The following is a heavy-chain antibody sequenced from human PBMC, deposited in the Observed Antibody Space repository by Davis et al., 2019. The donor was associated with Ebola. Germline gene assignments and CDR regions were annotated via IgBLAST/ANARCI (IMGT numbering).Heavy chain of an antibody. CDR1: GYSFTSYW. CDR3: ARLRIDGEYYYYYGMDV. CDR2: IYPGDSDT. Sequence: GESLKISCKGSGYSFTSYWIGWVRQMPGKGLEWMGIIYPGDSDTRYSPSFQGQVTISADKSISTAYLQWSSLKASDTAMYYCARLRIDGEYYYYYGMDVWGQGTTVTVSS. V-gene: IGHV5-51*01. J-gene: IGHJ6*02. D-gene: IGHD4-17*01.